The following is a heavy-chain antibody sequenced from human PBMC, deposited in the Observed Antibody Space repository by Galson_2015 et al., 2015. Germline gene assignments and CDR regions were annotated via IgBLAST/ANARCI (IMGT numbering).Heavy chain of an antibody. CDR2: INTNTGNP. CDR1: GYTFTSHD. V-gene: IGHV7-4-1*02. Sequence: SVKVSCKASGYTFTSHDVSWVRQAPGQGREWMGWINTNTGNPTYAQGFTGRFVFSLDTSVRTAYLQISSLKAEDTAVYYCARGRDHSYYYSGLDVWGQGPTVTVS. CDR3: ARGRDHSYYYSGLDV. J-gene: IGHJ6*02.